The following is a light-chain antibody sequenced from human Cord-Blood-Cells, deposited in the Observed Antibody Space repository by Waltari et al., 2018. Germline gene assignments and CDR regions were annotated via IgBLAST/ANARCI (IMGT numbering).Light chain of an antibody. CDR3: AAWDDSLSGPV. CDR1: SSNIGSNY. CDR2: RNN. V-gene: IGLV1-47*01. Sequence: QSVLTQPPSASGTPGQRVTISCSGSSSNIGSNYVYWYQQLPGTAPKRLSYRNNQRPSGVPDRFSGSKSGTSASLAISGLRSEDEADYYCAAWDDSLSGPVFGGGTKLTVL. J-gene: IGLJ3*02.